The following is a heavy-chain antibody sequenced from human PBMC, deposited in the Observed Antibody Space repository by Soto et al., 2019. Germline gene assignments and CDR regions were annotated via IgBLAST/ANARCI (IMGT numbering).Heavy chain of an antibody. CDR1: GFTFGNYW. D-gene: IGHD3-22*01. CDR2: ISGSSSSI. V-gene: IGHV3-48*02. J-gene: IGHJ4*02. Sequence: GSLRLSCAASGFTFGNYWMHWVRQAPGKGLEWVSYISGSSSSIYYADSVKGRFTISRDNAKNSLYLQMDSLRDEDTAVYFCARGRAYYYEGWGQGILVTVSS. CDR3: ARGRAYYYEG.